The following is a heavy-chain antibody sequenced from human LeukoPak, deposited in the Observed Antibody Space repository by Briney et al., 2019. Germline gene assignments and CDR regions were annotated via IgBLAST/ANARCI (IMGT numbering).Heavy chain of an antibody. CDR2: IYYSGST. CDR1: GGSISSYY. V-gene: IGHV4-59*01. CDR3: ARGLLVAGTSNYFDY. Sequence: PSETLSLTCTVSGGSISSYYWSWIRQPPGKGLEWIGYIYYSGSTNYNPSLKSRVTISVDTSKNQFSLKLSSVTAADTAVYYCARGLLVAGTSNYFDYWGQGTLVTVSS. D-gene: IGHD6-19*01. J-gene: IGHJ4*02.